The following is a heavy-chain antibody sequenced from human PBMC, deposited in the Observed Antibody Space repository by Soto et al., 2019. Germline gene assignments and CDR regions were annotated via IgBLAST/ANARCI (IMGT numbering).Heavy chain of an antibody. CDR3: ARSDYYDSSGYFDY. CDR2: IYYSGNT. J-gene: IGHJ4*02. D-gene: IGHD3-22*01. CDR1: GGSIINGDYY. Sequence: TSETLSLTCTVSGGSIINGDYYWSWIRQPPGKGLEWIGYIYYSGNTYYNPSLKSRVTISVDTSKNQFSLKLSSVTAADTAVYYCARSDYYDSSGYFDYWGQGTLVTVSS. V-gene: IGHV4-61*08.